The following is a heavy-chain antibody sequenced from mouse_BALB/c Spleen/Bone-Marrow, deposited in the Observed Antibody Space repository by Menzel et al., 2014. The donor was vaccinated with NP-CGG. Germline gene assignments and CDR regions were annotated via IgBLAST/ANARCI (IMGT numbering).Heavy chain of an antibody. V-gene: IGHV1-39*01. CDR2: IDPYYGGT. Sequence: EVELMESGPELEKPGASVKISCKASGYSFTGYNMNWVKQSNGKSLEWIGNIDPYYGGTSYNQKFKGKATLTVDKSSSTAYMQLKSMTPEDAADYYCARGGIPPYYTMDYWGQGTSVTVSS. CDR3: ARGGIPPYYTMDY. CDR1: GYSFTGYN. J-gene: IGHJ4*01.